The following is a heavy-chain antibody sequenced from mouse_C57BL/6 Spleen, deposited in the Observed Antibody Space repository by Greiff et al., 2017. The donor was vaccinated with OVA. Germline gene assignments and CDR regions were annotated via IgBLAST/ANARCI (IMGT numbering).Heavy chain of an antibody. J-gene: IGHJ1*03. V-gene: IGHV5-17*01. CDR3: ARGGDYDGWYFDV. CDR2: ISSGSSTI. CDR1: GFTFSDYG. D-gene: IGHD2-4*01. Sequence: VQLKESGGGLVKPGGSLKLSCAASGFTFSDYGMHWVRQAPEKGLEWVAYISSGSSTIYYADTVKGRFTISRDNAKNTLFLQMTSLRSEDTAMYYCARGGDYDGWYFDVWGTGTTVTVSS.